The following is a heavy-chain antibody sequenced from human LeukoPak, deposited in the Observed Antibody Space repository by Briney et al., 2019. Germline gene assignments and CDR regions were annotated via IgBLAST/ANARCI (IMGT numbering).Heavy chain of an antibody. CDR2: IKQDGSEK. CDR3: ARDGVLRYFDWLLD. Sequence: GGSLRLSCAASGFTFSSYWMSWVRQAPGKGLEWVANIKQDGSEKYYVDSVKGRFTISRDNAKNSLYLQMNSLRAEDTAVYYCARDGVLRYFDWLLDWGQGTLVAVSS. D-gene: IGHD3-9*01. J-gene: IGHJ4*02. V-gene: IGHV3-7*01. CDR1: GFTFSSYW.